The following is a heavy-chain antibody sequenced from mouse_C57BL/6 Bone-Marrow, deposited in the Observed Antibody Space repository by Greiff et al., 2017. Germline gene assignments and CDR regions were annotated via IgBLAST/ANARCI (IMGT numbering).Heavy chain of an antibody. CDR3: AREARWLGDY. V-gene: IGHV1-75*01. CDR1: GYTFTDYY. CDR2: IFPGSGST. D-gene: IGHD2-3*01. J-gene: IGHJ2*01. Sequence: QVHVKQSGPELVKPGASVKISCKASGYTFTDYYINWVKQRPGQGLEWIGWIFPGSGSTYYKEKFKGKATLTVDKSSSTAYMLLSSLTSEDSAVYFCAREARWLGDYWGQGTTLTGSS.